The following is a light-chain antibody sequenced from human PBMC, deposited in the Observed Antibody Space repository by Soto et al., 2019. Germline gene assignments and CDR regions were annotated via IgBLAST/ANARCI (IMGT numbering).Light chain of an antibody. J-gene: IGKJ1*01. CDR2: GES. CDR3: QKYNNWPWT. Sequence: EIVVTQSPATLSVSPGERATLSCRASQSVSSNLAWYQQKPGQAPRLLIYGESTRATGIPDRLSGSGSGTEFNLTISSLQSEDFAVYYCQKYNNWPWTFGQGTKVDIK. V-gene: IGKV3-15*01. CDR1: QSVSSN.